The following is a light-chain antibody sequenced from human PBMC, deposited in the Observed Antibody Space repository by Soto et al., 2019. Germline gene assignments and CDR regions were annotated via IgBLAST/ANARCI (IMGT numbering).Light chain of an antibody. CDR3: LQDYNYPFT. Sequence: AIQMTQSPSSLSASVGDRVTITCRASQGIRNDLGWYQQKPGKAPKLLIYAASSLQSGVPSRFSGSGSGADFTLTISSLQPDDFETYYCLQDYNYPFTFGPGTKVDIK. CDR2: AAS. CDR1: QGIRND. V-gene: IGKV1-6*01. J-gene: IGKJ3*01.